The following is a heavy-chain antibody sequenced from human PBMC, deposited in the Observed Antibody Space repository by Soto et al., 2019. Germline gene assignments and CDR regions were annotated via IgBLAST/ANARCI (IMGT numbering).Heavy chain of an antibody. CDR2: ISTNGVGT. J-gene: IGHJ6*03. V-gene: IGHV3-64*01. D-gene: IGHD6-6*01. CDR3: ARRARPDFYYMDV. CDR1: GFTLSGYA. Sequence: LRLSCAASGFTLSGYAMDWVPQAPGKGLEYVSGISTNGVGTYYANSVQGRFTISRDNSKNTVYLQMGSLRPEDMAVYYCARRARPDFYYMDVWGKGTTVTVSS.